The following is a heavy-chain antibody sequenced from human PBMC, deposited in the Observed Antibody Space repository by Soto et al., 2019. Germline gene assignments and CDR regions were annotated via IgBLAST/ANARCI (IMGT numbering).Heavy chain of an antibody. D-gene: IGHD2-2*01. V-gene: IGHV1-3*01. CDR2: INAGNGNT. CDR1: GYTFTSYA. Sequence: ASVKVSCKASGYTFTSYAMHWVRQAPGQRLEWMGWINAGNGNTKYSQRFQGRVTITRDTSASTAYMELSSLRSEDTAVYYCARVGGCSSTSCPYYYYYYGMDVWGQGTTVTVSS. CDR3: ARVGGCSSTSCPYYYYYYGMDV. J-gene: IGHJ6*02.